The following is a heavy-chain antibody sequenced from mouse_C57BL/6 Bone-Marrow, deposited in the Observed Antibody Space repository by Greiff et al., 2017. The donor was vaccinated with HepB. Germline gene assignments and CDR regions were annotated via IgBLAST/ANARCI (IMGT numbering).Heavy chain of an antibody. V-gene: IGHV1-81*01. Sequence: LQESGAELARPGASVKLSCKASGYTFTSYGISWVKQRTGQGLEWIGEIYPRSGNTYYNEKFKGKATLTADKSSSTAYMELRSLTSQDSAVYFCARGFVYYYGSDPYYFDYWGQGTTLTVSS. J-gene: IGHJ2*01. CDR3: ARGFVYYYGSDPYYFDY. CDR2: IYPRSGNT. CDR1: GYTFTSYG. D-gene: IGHD1-1*01.